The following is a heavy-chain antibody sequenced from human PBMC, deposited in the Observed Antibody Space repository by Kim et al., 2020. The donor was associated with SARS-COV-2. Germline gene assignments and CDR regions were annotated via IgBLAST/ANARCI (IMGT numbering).Heavy chain of an antibody. J-gene: IGHJ3*02. V-gene: IGHV1-69*04. CDR3: ARASDSSGYRGYAFDI. Sequence: SVKVSCKASGGTFSSYAISWVRQAPGQGLEWMGRIIPILGIANYAQKFQGRVTITADKSTSTAYMELSSLRSEDTAMYYCARASDSSGYRGYAFDIWGQGTMVTVSS. CDR1: GGTFSSYA. CDR2: IIPILGIA. D-gene: IGHD3-22*01.